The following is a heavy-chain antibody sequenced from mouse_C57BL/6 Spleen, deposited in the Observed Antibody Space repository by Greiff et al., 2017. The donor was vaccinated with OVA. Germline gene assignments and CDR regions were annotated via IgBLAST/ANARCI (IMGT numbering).Heavy chain of an antibody. CDR3: TRGDGSLYY. Sequence: VQLQQSGAELVRPGASVTLSCKASGYTFTDYEMHWVKQTPVHGLEWIGAIDPETGGTAYNQKFKGKAILTADKSSSTAYMELRSLTSEDSAVYYCTRGDGSLYYWGQGTTLTVSS. CDR2: IDPETGGT. J-gene: IGHJ2*01. D-gene: IGHD2-3*01. CDR1: GYTFTDYE. V-gene: IGHV1-15*01.